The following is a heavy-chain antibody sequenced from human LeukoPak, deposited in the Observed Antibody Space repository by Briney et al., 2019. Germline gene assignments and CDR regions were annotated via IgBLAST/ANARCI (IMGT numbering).Heavy chain of an antibody. CDR1: GYTFTSYY. D-gene: IGHD3-10*01. CDR3: ATGLGGEIYY. CDR2: FDPEDGET. Sequence: ASVKVSCKASGYTFTSYYMHWVRQAPGQGLEWMGGFDPEDGETIYAQKFQGRVTMTEDTSTDTAYMELSSLRSEDTAVYYCATGLGGEIYYWGQGTLVTVSS. J-gene: IGHJ4*02. V-gene: IGHV1-24*01.